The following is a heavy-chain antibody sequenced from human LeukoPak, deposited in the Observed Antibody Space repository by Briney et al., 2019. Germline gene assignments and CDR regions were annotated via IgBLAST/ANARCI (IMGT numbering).Heavy chain of an antibody. V-gene: IGHV3-20*04. J-gene: IGHJ4*02. CDR3: ARAKGDCRSTSCYVDY. D-gene: IGHD2-2*01. CDR2: ITWNGGRT. Sequence: PGRSLRLSCAASGLTFSTYGIHWVRQAPGKGLEWVSVITWNGGRTAYGNSVKGRFTISRDNAKNSLYLQMNSLRVEDTALFYCARAKGDCRSTSCYVDYWGLGTLVTVSS. CDR1: GLTFSTYG.